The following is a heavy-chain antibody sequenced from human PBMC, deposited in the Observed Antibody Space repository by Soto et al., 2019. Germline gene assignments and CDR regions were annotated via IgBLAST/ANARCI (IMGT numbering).Heavy chain of an antibody. Sequence: ASVKVSCKASGGTFSSYTISWVRQAPGQGLEWMGRIIPILGIANYAQKFQGRVTITADKSTSTAYMELSSLRSEDTAVYYCVRESGDYSYMDVWGKGTTVTVSS. CDR1: GGTFSSYT. D-gene: IGHD4-17*01. CDR3: VRESGDYSYMDV. CDR2: IIPILGIA. V-gene: IGHV1-69*04. J-gene: IGHJ6*03.